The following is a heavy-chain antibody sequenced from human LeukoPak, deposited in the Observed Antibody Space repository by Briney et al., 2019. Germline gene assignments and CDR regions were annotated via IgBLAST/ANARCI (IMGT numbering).Heavy chain of an antibody. CDR2: ITGDGSTT. CDR1: GFTFSYYW. D-gene: IGHD3-10*01. Sequence: GGSLSLSCAASGFTFSYYWMYWVRQAPGKGLVWVSHITGDGSTTNYADSVKGRFTISRDNAKNTLYLQMNSLRVEDTAVYYCVRDWFGEHIWGQGTLVTVSS. CDR3: VRDWFGEHI. V-gene: IGHV3-74*01. J-gene: IGHJ4*02.